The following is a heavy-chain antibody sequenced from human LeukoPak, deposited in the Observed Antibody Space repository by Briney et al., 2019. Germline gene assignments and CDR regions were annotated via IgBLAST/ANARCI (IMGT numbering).Heavy chain of an antibody. CDR3: ARDSGDSSGYYPGY. V-gene: IGHV3-33*01. J-gene: IGHJ4*02. Sequence: GGSLRLSCATSGFAFSTQGMHWVRQAPGKGLEWVAAIWHDGNNKYYVDSVKGRFTISRDNSKNTVYLQMNSLRVEDTAVYYCARDSGDSSGYYPGYWGQGTLVTVSS. D-gene: IGHD3-22*01. CDR1: GFAFSTQG. CDR2: IWHDGNNK.